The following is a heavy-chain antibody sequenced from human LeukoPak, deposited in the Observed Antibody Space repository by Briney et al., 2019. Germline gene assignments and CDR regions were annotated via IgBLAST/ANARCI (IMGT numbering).Heavy chain of an antibody. CDR2: IYNSGST. Sequence: PSETLSLTCAVYGGSFGGYYWSWIRQPPGKGLEWIGYIYNSGSTNYNPSLKSRVTISVDTSKNQFSLKLSSVTAADTAVYYCATLRDGYEFDYWGQGTLVTVSS. CDR1: GGSFGGYY. V-gene: IGHV4-59*01. J-gene: IGHJ4*02. CDR3: ATLRDGYEFDY. D-gene: IGHD5-24*01.